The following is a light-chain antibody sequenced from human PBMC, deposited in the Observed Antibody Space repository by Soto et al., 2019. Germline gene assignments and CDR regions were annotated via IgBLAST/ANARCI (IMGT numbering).Light chain of an antibody. CDR3: RQYDSEST. V-gene: IGKV1-9*01. J-gene: IGKJ1*01. CDR1: QAISSH. Sequence: IQLTQSPSSLSASVGDRVTITCRASQAISSHLAWYQQKPGKAPKLLVYVASTLQSGVPSRFSGSGSGTDFSLSINSLQPEDFAIYYCRQYDSESTFGQGTKVDIK. CDR2: VAS.